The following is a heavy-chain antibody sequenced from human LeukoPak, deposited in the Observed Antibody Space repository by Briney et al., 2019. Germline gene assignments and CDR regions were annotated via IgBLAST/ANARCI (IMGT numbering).Heavy chain of an antibody. CDR2: VYYSGTT. Sequence: SDTLSLTCTVSGGYISGSDNCWAWIRQPPGKGLEWIGSVYYSGTTDYNPSLNSRVSIFVDTSKNQFSLKLTSVTAADTAVYYCARHSYYYDYWGQGTLVTVPS. CDR3: ARHSYYYDY. D-gene: IGHD2-21*01. CDR1: GGYISGSDNC. J-gene: IGHJ4*02. V-gene: IGHV4-39*01.